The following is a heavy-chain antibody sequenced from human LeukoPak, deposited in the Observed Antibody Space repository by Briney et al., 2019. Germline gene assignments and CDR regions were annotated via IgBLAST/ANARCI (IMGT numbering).Heavy chain of an antibody. J-gene: IGHJ4*02. CDR2: IYPNADT. Sequence: PSETLSLTCTVSHSSINSAYYWGWIRQPPGKGLEWIGTIYPNADTYYNPSLKSRVTISLGTSKNQFSLKLNSVTAADTAVYFCAERSAYESLFDYWGQGTLVTVSS. V-gene: IGHV4-38-2*02. CDR3: AERSAYESLFDY. CDR1: HSSINSAYY. D-gene: IGHD5-12*01.